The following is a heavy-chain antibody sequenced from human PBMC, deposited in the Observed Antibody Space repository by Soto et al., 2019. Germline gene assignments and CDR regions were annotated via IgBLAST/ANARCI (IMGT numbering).Heavy chain of an antibody. CDR3: ARADPDASVVY. J-gene: IGHJ4*02. V-gene: IGHV4-59*11. D-gene: IGHD3-16*01. Sequence: PSETLSLTCTVSGGSMSSHYWTWLRQPPGKGLEWIGYISYSGSTYYNPSLKSRVTISADTSRNQFSLKLSSVIAADTAVYYCARADPDASVVYWGQGTLVTVSS. CDR2: ISYSGST. CDR1: GGSMSSHY.